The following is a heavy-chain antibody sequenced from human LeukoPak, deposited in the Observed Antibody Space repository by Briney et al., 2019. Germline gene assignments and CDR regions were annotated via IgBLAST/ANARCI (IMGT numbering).Heavy chain of an antibody. J-gene: IGHJ4*02. CDR1: GFTVSSNY. CDR2: IYSGGST. V-gene: IGHV3-53*01. CDR3: ARDLGIAVAGTDEGDGY. D-gene: IGHD6-19*01. Sequence: PGGSLRLSCAASGFTVSSNYMSWVRQAPGKGLEWVSVIYSGGSTYYADSVKGRFTISRDKSKNTLYLRMNSLRAEDTAVYYCARDLGIAVAGTDEGDGYWGQGTLVTVSS.